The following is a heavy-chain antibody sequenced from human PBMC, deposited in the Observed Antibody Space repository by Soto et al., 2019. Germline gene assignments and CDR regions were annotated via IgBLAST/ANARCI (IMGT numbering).Heavy chain of an antibody. Sequence: SVKVSCKASGGTFSSYAVSWVRQAPGQGLEWMGGIIPIFGTANYAQKFQGRVTITADESTSTAYMELSSLRSEDTAVYYCARSHRIAVAGTLPRAFQHWGQGTLVTVSS. CDR2: IIPIFGTA. J-gene: IGHJ1*01. CDR3: ARSHRIAVAGTLPRAFQH. CDR1: GGTFSSYA. V-gene: IGHV1-69*13. D-gene: IGHD6-19*01.